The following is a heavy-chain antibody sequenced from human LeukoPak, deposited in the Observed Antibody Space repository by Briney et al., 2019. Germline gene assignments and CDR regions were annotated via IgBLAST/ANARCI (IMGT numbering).Heavy chain of an antibody. J-gene: IGHJ6*03. CDR1: GFTFSSYG. D-gene: IGHD6-19*01. CDR2: ISYDGSNK. V-gene: IGHV3-30*18. Sequence: PGGSLRPSCAASGFTFSSYGMHWVRQAPGKGLEWVAVISYDGSNKYYADSVKGRFTISRDNSKNTLYLQMNSLRAEDTAVYYCAKDSKWLPPQYYYYYYMDVWGKGTTVTISS. CDR3: AKDSKWLPPQYYYYYYMDV.